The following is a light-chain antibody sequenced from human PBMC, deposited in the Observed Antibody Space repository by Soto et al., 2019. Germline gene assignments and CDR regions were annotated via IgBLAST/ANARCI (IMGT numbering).Light chain of an antibody. CDR1: QDITSY. CDR3: QQRTDRPPWT. CDR2: DAS. Sequence: DIQMTQSPSSLSASVGDRVTITCQASQDITSYLNWYQHKPGKAPKLLIYDASILEAGVPPRFSGSGSGTDFTLTISSLQPEDVATYYCQQRTDRPPWTFGQGTKVESK. J-gene: IGKJ1*01. V-gene: IGKV1-33*01.